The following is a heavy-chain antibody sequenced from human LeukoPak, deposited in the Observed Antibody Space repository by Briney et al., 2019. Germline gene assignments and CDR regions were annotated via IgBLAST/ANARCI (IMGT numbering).Heavy chain of an antibody. J-gene: IGHJ4*02. V-gene: IGHV4-4*07. CDR3: ARGSYYGSGSYSDY. CDR1: GGSISSYF. CDR2: IHASGTT. D-gene: IGHD3-10*01. Sequence: SETLSLSCNVSGGSISSYFWTWIRQPAGKGLEWIGRIHASGTTNYNSSLKSRVSMSVDTSKNQFSLKLSSVTAADTAVYYCARGSYYGSGSYSDYWGQGTLVTVSS.